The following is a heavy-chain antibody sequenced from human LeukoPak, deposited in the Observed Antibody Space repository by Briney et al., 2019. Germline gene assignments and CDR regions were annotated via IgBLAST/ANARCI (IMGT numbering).Heavy chain of an antibody. CDR2: IYYSGDS. Sequence: SETLSHTCTVSGGSISGFYWSWIRQPPGKGLEWIGYIYYSGDSNYNPSLKSRVTMSLDTSKNQLSLRLSSVTAADTAVYYCARHPFATPFDYWGRGTLVTVSS. CDR3: ARHPFATPFDY. J-gene: IGHJ4*02. V-gene: IGHV4-59*08. D-gene: IGHD2-15*01. CDR1: GGSISGFY.